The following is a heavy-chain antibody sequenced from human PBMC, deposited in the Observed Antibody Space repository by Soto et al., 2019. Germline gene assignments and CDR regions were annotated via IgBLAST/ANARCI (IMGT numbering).Heavy chain of an antibody. D-gene: IGHD3-10*02. J-gene: IGHJ3*02. Sequence: EVQLVQSGAEVKKPGESLRISCKGSGYSFTTYWITWVRQMPGKGLEWMGRIDPSDSYTNYSPSFQGHVTISADKSISTAYLQWSSLKASDTAMDYCARHVKYLDAFDIWGQGTMVTVSS. CDR3: ARHVKYLDAFDI. V-gene: IGHV5-10-1*01. CDR1: GYSFTTYW. CDR2: IDPSDSYT.